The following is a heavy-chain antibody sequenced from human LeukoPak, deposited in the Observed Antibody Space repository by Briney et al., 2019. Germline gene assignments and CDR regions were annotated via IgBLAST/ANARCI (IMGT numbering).Heavy chain of an antibody. V-gene: IGHV1-69*13. J-gene: IGHJ6*02. Sequence: EASVKVSCRASGGTFSSYSISWVRQAPGQGREWMGGIIPIFGTANYAQKFQGRVTITADESTSTAYMELSSLRSEDTAVYYCARASGYYSDYYYYGMDVWGQGTTVTVSS. D-gene: IGHD3-22*01. CDR2: IIPIFGTA. CDR1: GGTFSSYS. CDR3: ARASGYYSDYYYYGMDV.